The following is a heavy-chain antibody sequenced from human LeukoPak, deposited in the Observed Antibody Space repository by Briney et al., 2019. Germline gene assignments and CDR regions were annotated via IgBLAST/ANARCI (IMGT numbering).Heavy chain of an antibody. D-gene: IGHD6-13*01. CDR3: AKDEGQQLVNDY. CDR2: ISGSGGST. V-gene: IGHV3-23*01. CDR1: GFTFSSYA. Sequence: GGSLRLSCAASGFTFSSYAMSWVRQAPGKGLEWVSAISGSGGSTYYADSVKGRFTISRDNSKNTLYLLMNSLRAEDTAVYYCAKDEGQQLVNDYWGQGTLVTVSS. J-gene: IGHJ4*02.